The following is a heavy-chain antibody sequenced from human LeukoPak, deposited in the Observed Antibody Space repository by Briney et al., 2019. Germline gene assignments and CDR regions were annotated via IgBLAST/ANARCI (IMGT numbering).Heavy chain of an antibody. CDR2: INTDGSST. CDR1: GFTFSSYW. D-gene: IGHD2-2*01. J-gene: IGHJ3*02. Sequence: QSGGSLRLSCAVSGFTFSSYWLHWVRQVPGKGLVWGSRINTDGSSTSYADSVKGRFTISRDNAKSTLYLQMNSLRAEDTAVYYCTRVGYCATTSCRTAFDIWGQGTVVTVS. CDR3: TRVGYCATTSCRTAFDI. V-gene: IGHV3-74*01.